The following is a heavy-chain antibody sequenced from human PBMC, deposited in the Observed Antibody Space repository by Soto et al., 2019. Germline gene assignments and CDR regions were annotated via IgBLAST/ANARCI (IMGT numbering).Heavy chain of an antibody. D-gene: IGHD1-26*01. CDR2: VYHSGST. Sequence: QVQLQESGPGLVKPSGTLSLTCAVSGGSISSSIWWSWVRQPPGKGLEWIGEVYHSGSTNYNPTLKSRVAISVEKSKNQFSLKLNSVTAADSAVYYCARGDDSGSYNWFEAWGQGTLVTVSS. CDR1: GGSISSSIW. J-gene: IGHJ5*02. V-gene: IGHV4-4*02. CDR3: ARGDDSGSYNWFEA.